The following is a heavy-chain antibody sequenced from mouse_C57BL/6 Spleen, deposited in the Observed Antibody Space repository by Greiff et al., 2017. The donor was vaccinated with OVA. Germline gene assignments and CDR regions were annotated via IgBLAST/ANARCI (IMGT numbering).Heavy chain of an antibody. Sequence: EVQVVESGGGLVQPKGSLKLSCAASGFTFNTYAMHWVRQAPGKGLEWVARIRSKSSNYATSYADSVEDRFTISRDDSQSMLYLQMNNLKTEDTAMYYCVRDRDYAMDYWGQGTSVTVSS. CDR1: GFTFNTYA. CDR3: VRDRDYAMDY. J-gene: IGHJ4*01. D-gene: IGHD3-3*01. V-gene: IGHV10-3*01. CDR2: IRSKSSNYAT.